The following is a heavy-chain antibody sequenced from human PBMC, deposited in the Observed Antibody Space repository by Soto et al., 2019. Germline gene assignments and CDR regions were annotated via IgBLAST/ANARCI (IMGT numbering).Heavy chain of an antibody. J-gene: IGHJ4*02. CDR3: ARVSIVVPFDY. CDR1: GGSISSGGYY. D-gene: IGHD3-22*01. CDR2: IYYSGST. V-gene: IGHV4-31*03. Sequence: TLALACPVSGGSISSGGYYWSWIRQHPGKGLEWIGYIYYSGSTYYNPSLKSRVTISVDTSKNQFSLKLSSVTAADTAVYYCARVSIVVPFDYWGQGTLVTVSS.